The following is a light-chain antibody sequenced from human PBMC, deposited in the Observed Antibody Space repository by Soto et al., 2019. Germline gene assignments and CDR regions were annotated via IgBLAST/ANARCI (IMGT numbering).Light chain of an antibody. CDR3: QQYNSYSGT. V-gene: IGKV1-6*01. Sequence: AIQMTQSPSSLSASLGERVTITCRASQGIRNDLGWYQQKPGKAPKLLIYAASSLESGVPSRFSGSGSGTEFTLTISSLQPDDFASYYCQQYNSYSGTFGQGTKVDIK. J-gene: IGKJ1*01. CDR2: AAS. CDR1: QGIRND.